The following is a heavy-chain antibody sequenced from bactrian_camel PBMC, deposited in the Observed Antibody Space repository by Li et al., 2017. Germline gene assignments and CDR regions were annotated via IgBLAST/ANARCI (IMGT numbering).Heavy chain of an antibody. J-gene: IGHJ4*01. CDR2: IHDSSNGETT. CDR1: GFIFSGYA. Sequence: VQLVESGGGLVHPGGSLRLSREASGFIFSGYAMSWVRQAPGKGLEWVSSIHDSSNGETTYSADSVKGRFTISRDNAKKMVYLQMNSLKSDDTARYYCAGGSEIWGQGTQVTVS. D-gene: IGHD5*01. CDR3: AGGSEI. V-gene: IGHV3S40*01.